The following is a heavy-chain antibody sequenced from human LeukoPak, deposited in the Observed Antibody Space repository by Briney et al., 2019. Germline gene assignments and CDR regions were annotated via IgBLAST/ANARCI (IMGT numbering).Heavy chain of an antibody. CDR3: ARDRDCSGGSCYHTYGMDV. D-gene: IGHD2-15*01. Sequence: PGRSLRLSCAASGFTFSSYGMHWVRQAPGKGLEWVAVIWYDGSNKYYADSVKGRFTISRDNSKNTLYLQMNSLRAEDTAAYYCARDRDCSGGSCYHTYGMDVWGQGTTVTVSS. CDR2: IWYDGSNK. V-gene: IGHV3-33*01. CDR1: GFTFSSYG. J-gene: IGHJ6*02.